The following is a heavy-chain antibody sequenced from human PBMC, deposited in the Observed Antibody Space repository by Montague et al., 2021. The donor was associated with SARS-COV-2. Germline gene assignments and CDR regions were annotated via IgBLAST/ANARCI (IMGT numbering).Heavy chain of an antibody. V-gene: IGHV4-59*11. Sequence: SETLSLTCTGLGGGTQAQIGSAHVRTPGTVAARMRYSACRGRTTYNPSLKSRVTISVDTSKNQFSLKLSSVTAADTAVYYCARREPLGADDAFDIWGQGTMVTVSS. CDR1: GGGTQAQI. CDR2: SACRGRT. J-gene: IGHJ3*02. CDR3: ARREPLGADDAFDI. D-gene: IGHD1-26*01.